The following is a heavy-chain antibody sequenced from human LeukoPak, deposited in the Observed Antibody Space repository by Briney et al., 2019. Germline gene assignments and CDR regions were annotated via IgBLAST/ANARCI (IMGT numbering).Heavy chain of an antibody. CDR3: ARGPHGDIVVVPAASTRTPTRATSTRFNRFDP. CDR1: GFTFSSYA. CDR2: INHSGST. Sequence: PGGSLRLSCAASGFTFSSYAMSWVRQPPGKGLEWIGEINHSGSTNYNPSLKSRVTISVDTSKNQFSLKLSSVTAADTAVYYCARGPHGDIVVVPAASTRTPTRATSTRFNRFDPWGQGTLVTVSS. J-gene: IGHJ5*02. D-gene: IGHD2-2*01. V-gene: IGHV4-34*01.